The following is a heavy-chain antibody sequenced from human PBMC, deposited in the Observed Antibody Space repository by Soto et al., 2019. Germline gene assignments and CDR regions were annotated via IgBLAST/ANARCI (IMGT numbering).Heavy chain of an antibody. CDR2: ISAYNGNT. CDR1: GYTFTSYG. J-gene: IGHJ5*02. D-gene: IGHD3-9*01. Sequence: ASVKVSCKPSGYTFTSYGISWVRQAPGQGLEWMGWISAYNGNTNYAQKLQGRVTMTTDTSTSTAYMELRSLRSDDTAVYYCARSRYVLDWFGPWGQGTLVTVSS. CDR3: ARSRYVLDWFGP. V-gene: IGHV1-18*01.